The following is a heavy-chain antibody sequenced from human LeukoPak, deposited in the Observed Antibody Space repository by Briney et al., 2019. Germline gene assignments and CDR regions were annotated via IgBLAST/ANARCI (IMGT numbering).Heavy chain of an antibody. CDR2: INHGGST. V-gene: IGHV4-34*01. Sequence: PSETLSLTCAVYGGSFSGYHWSWIRQPPGKGLEWIGEINHGGSTNYNPSLKSRVTMSVDTSKNQVSLKVTSVTAADTAVYYCARGPHCSGGSCYSPAFDYWGQGTLVTVSS. CDR1: GGSFSGYH. D-gene: IGHD2-15*01. J-gene: IGHJ4*02. CDR3: ARGPHCSGGSCYSPAFDY.